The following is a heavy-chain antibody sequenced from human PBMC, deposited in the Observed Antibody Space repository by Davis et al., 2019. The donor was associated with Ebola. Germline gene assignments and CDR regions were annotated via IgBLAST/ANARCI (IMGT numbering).Heavy chain of an antibody. V-gene: IGHV4-31*03. J-gene: IGHJ4*02. CDR3: ARMNSGSWFFDY. CDR1: GGSISSGGYY. Sequence: SETLSLTCTVSGGSISSGGYYWSWIRQHPGKGLEWIGYIYYSGSTYYNPSLKSRVTISVDTSKNQLSLKLSSVTAADTAVYYCARMNSGSWFFDYWGQGTLVTVSS. D-gene: IGHD6-13*01. CDR2: IYYSGST.